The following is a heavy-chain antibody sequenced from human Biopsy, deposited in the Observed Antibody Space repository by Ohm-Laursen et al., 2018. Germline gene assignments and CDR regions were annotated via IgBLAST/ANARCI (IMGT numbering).Heavy chain of an antibody. D-gene: IGHD2/OR15-2a*01. V-gene: IGHV1-8*01. CDR3: ARAVRYRLLSDP. CDR2: MNPISGNT. J-gene: IGHJ5*02. CDR1: GYTFTTYD. Sequence: GSSVKVSCKASGYTFTTYDITWARQATGQGPEWMGWMNPISGNTGYAHKFRGRVTMTSDSSISTAYLEVSSLTFEDTAVYYCARAVRYRLLSDPWGQGTLVTVSS.